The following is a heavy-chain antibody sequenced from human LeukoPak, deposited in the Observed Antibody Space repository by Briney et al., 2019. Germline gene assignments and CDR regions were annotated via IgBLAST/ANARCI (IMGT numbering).Heavy chain of an antibody. CDR1: GFTFSSYA. D-gene: IGHD6-6*01. CDR3: ARHRSSWLIDY. J-gene: IGHJ4*02. CDR2: ISGSGGST. V-gene: IGHV3-23*01. Sequence: GGSLRVSCAASGFTFSSYARSWVRQAPGKGLEWVSAISGSGGSTYFADSVKGRFTISRDNSKNTLYLQMNSLRAEDTAVYYCARHRSSWLIDYWGQGTLVTVSS.